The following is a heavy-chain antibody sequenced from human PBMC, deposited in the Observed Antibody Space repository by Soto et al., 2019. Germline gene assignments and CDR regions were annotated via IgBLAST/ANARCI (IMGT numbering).Heavy chain of an antibody. CDR1: GFTCTSSA. J-gene: IGHJ6*02. Sequence: AASVKVSCKASGFTCTSSAVQWVRQARGQRLEWIGWIVVGSGNTNYAQKFQERVTITRDMSTSTAYMELSSLRSEDTAVYYCAATALDTPNYGMDVWGQGTTVTVSS. CDR3: AATALDTPNYGMDV. V-gene: IGHV1-58*01. CDR2: IVVGSGNT. D-gene: IGHD2-15*01.